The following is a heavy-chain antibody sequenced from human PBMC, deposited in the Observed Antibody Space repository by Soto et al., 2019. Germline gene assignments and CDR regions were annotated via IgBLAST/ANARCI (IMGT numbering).Heavy chain of an antibody. CDR3: AKDAVARNGGWDWFDP. CDR2: IHGGGGGT. V-gene: IGHV3-23*01. J-gene: IGHJ5*02. Sequence: EVQLLESGGGLVQPGGSLRLSCAASGFTFRNYAMSWVRQAPGKGLEWVSAIHGGGGGTYYADSVKGRFTVSRDDSKEKLYHQMSSLRVDDTAVYYCAKDAVARNGGWDWFDPWGQGTLVTVAS. CDR1: GFTFRNYA. D-gene: IGHD6-19*01.